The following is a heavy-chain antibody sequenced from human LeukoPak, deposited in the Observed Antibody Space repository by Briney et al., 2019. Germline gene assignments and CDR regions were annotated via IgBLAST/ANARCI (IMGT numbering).Heavy chain of an antibody. CDR1: AFRFSSYG. D-gene: IGHD3-9*01. V-gene: IGHV3-30*02. CDR3: ARDAGPYYDILTGTPHYGMDV. CDR2: IRSDSSNQ. J-gene: IGHJ6*02. Sequence: PGGSLRLSCAASAFRFSSYGMHWVRQAPGKGPEWVAFIRSDSSNQYYADSVKGRFTLSRDNSRNTLYLQMNSLRAEDTAVYYCARDAGPYYDILTGTPHYGMDVWGQGTTVTVSS.